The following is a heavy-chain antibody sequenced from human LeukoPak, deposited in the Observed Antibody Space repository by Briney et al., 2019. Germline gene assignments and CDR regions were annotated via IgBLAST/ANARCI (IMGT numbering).Heavy chain of an antibody. CDR1: GFTFSDYY. V-gene: IGHV3-11*04. Sequence: GGSLRLSCAASGFTFSDYYMSWIRQAPGKGLEWLSNISGSGSTRYYADSVKGRITISRDNAKNSLYLQMNSLRAADTAVYYCARGLYYSGLDPLDSWGQGILITVSS. CDR3: ARGLYYSGLDPLDS. D-gene: IGHD3-10*01. CDR2: ISGSGSTR. J-gene: IGHJ4*02.